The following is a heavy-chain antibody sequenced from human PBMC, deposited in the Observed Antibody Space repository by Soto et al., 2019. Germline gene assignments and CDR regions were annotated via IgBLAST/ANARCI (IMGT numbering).Heavy chain of an antibody. CDR2: ISAYNGNT. CDR1: GYTFTCYG. J-gene: IGHJ1*01. CDR3: ARDVTDYDFWSGYVNTEYFQH. V-gene: IGHV1-18*01. D-gene: IGHD3-3*01. Sequence: GASVKVSCKASGYTFTCYGISWVRQAPGQGLEWMGWISAYNGNTNYAQKLQGRVTMTTDTSTSTAYMELRSLRSDDTAVYYCARDVTDYDFWSGYVNTEYFQHWGQGTLVTVSS.